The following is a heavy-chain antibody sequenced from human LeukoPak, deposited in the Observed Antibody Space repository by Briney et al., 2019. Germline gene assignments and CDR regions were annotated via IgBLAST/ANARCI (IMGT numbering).Heavy chain of an antibody. Sequence: PGGSLRLSCAASGFTFSNYGMHWVSQTPGKGLEWVAFIWFDVSNKYYADSVKGRFTISRDNSKNTLYLQMNSLRAEDTAVYYCARSYDFWSGYSGGLDYWGQGTLVTVSS. D-gene: IGHD3-3*01. J-gene: IGHJ4*02. CDR3: ARSYDFWSGYSGGLDY. V-gene: IGHV3-30*02. CDR2: IWFDVSNK. CDR1: GFTFSNYG.